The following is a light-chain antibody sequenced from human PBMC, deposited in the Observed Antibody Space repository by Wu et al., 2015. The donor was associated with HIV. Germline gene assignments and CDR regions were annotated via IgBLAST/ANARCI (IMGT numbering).Light chain of an antibody. V-gene: IGKV3-11*01. J-gene: IGKJ1*01. CDR2: DAS. Sequence: EIVLTQSPATLSLSPGERATLSCRASQSVSGYLAWYQQKPGQTPRLLIHDASNRATGIPARFSGSGSGTDFTLTISSLEPEDFAVYYCQQYGRSPATFGQGTKVEIK. CDR3: QQYGRSPAT. CDR1: QSVSGY.